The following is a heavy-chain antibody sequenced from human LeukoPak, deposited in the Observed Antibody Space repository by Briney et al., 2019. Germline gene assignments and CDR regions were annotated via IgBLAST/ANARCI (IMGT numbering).Heavy chain of an antibody. CDR1: GFTFTNYA. CDR3: AKRGVVIRVILVGFHKQAYYFDS. CDR2: ISDTGGST. J-gene: IGHJ4*02. Sequence: GGSLRLSCAASGFTFTNYAMNWVRQAPGKGLEWVAGISDTGGSTNYADSVKGRFTISRDNPKNTLYLQMNSLRAEDTAVYFCAKRGVVIRVILVGFHKQAYYFDSWGQGALVTVSS. V-gene: IGHV3-23*01. D-gene: IGHD3-22*01.